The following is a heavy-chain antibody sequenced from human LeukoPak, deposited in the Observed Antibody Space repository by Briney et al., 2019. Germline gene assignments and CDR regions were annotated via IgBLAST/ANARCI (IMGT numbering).Heavy chain of an antibody. Sequence: GSGPTLVKPTQTLTLTCTFSGFSLSTSGVGVGWIRQPPGKALEWLALIYLNDDKRYSPSLKSRLTITKDTSKNQVVLTMTNMDPVDTATYYCAHRLGYCSGGSCYSGLYYFDYWGQGTLVTVSS. D-gene: IGHD2-15*01. J-gene: IGHJ4*02. CDR1: GFSLSTSGVG. CDR2: IYLNDDK. CDR3: AHRLGYCSGGSCYSGLYYFDY. V-gene: IGHV2-5*01.